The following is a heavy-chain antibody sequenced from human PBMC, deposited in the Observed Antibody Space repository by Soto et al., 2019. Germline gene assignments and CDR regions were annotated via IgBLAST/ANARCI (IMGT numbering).Heavy chain of an antibody. Sequence: QVHLVQSGAEVKKPGSSVKVSCKASGGTFSSYGLSWVRQAPGQGLEWMGGIIPMFGSTNYAPKFQGRVIITADGSTSTASMELSSLRSEDTAVYYCARDLGYDYGVYYGMDVWGQGTTVTVSS. V-gene: IGHV1-69*01. CDR2: IIPMFGST. CDR1: GGTFSSYG. J-gene: IGHJ6*02. D-gene: IGHD5-12*01. CDR3: ARDLGYDYGVYYGMDV.